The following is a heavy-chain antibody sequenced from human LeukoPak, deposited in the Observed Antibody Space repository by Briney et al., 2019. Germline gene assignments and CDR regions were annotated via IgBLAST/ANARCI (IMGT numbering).Heavy chain of an antibody. CDR3: ARASVDTAMVRGLDYYMDV. Sequence: SETLSLTCAVYGGSFSGYYWSWIRQPPGKGLEWIGEINHSGSTNYNPSLKSRVTISVDTSKNQFSLKLSSVTAADTAVYYCARASVDTAMVRGLDYYMDVWGKGTTVTVSS. D-gene: IGHD5-18*01. CDR1: GGSFSGYY. CDR2: INHSGST. V-gene: IGHV4-34*01. J-gene: IGHJ6*03.